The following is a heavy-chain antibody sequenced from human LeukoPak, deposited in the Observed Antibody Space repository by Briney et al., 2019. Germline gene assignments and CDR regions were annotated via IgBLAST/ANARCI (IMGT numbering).Heavy chain of an antibody. V-gene: IGHV4-4*07. D-gene: IGHD3-22*01. CDR2: IYTSGST. CDR1: GGSIGTYY. CDR3: ARGRADYLDSSGYYFDY. Sequence: PSETLSLTCTVSGGSIGTYYWSWIRQPAGKGLEWIGRIYTSGSTNYNPSLKSRVIMSVDTSKNQFSLKLSSVTAADTAVYYCARGRADYLDSSGYYFDYWGQGTLVTVSS. J-gene: IGHJ4*02.